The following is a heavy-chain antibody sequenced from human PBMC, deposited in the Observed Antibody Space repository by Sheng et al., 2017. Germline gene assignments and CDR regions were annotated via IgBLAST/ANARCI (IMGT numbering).Heavy chain of an antibody. D-gene: IGHD2-15*01. CDR2: IIPIFGTT. V-gene: IGHV1-69*05. Sequence: QVQLVQSGAEVKKPGSSVRVSCKASGGTFGRYAISWVRQAPGQGLEWMGGIIPIFGTTNYAQKFQGRVTITTDESTSTAYMELSSLRSEDTAMYYCARALLVPATSLPHVFDYWGQGTLVTVSS. CDR3: ARALLVPATSLPHVFDY. CDR1: GGTFGRYA. J-gene: IGHJ4*02.